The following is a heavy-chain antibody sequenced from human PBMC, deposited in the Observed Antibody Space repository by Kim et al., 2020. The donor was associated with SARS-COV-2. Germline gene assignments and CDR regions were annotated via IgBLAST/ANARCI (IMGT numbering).Heavy chain of an antibody. J-gene: IGHJ6*02. CDR1: GYSFSTFG. CDR3: ASYPRKNGMDV. V-gene: IGHV1-18*04. Sequence: ASVKVSCKASGYSFSTFGVNWVRQAPGQGLEWVGWISAYTGYTNYAQKFQGRVTLTTDTSTSPGYMELRSLRSDDTAVYYCASYPRKNGMDVWGQGTTVTVSS. CDR2: ISAYTGYT. D-gene: IGHD3-16*02.